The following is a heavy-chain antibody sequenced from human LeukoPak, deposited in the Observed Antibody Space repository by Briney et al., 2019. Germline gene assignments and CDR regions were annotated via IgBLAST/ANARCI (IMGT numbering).Heavy chain of an antibody. Sequence: ASVKVSCKASGYTFTGYYMHWVRQAPGQGLEWMGWINPNSGGTNYAQKFQGRVTITADESTSTAYMELSSLRSEDTAVYYCARDQVTPYYFDYWGQGTLVTVSS. CDR2: INPNSGGT. CDR1: GYTFTGYY. J-gene: IGHJ4*02. V-gene: IGHV1-2*02. CDR3: ARDQVTPYYFDY. D-gene: IGHD5-18*01.